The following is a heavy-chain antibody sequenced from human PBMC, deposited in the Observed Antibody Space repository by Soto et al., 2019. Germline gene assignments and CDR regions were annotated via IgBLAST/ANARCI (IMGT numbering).Heavy chain of an antibody. CDR1: GFTFTSSA. CDR3: AAVPCSGGSCYYNYYYMDV. Sequence: GASVKVSCKASGFTFTSSAMHWVRQARGQRLEWIGWIVVGSGNTNYAQKFQERVTITRDMSTSTAYMELSSLRSEDTAVYYCAAVPCSGGSCYYNYYYMDVWGKGTTVTVSS. D-gene: IGHD2-15*01. V-gene: IGHV1-58*02. CDR2: IVVGSGNT. J-gene: IGHJ6*03.